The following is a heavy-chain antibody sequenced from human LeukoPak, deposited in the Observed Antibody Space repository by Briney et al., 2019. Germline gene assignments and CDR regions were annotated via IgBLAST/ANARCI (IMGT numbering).Heavy chain of an antibody. CDR3: AIGYNYASHYFDY. CDR2: IYPGDSDT. D-gene: IGHD5-18*01. J-gene: IGHJ4*02. CDR1: GYIFTSYW. Sequence: GESLKISCKGSGYIFTSYWIGWVRQMPGKGLEWMGIIYPGDSDTRYSPSFQGQVTISADKSISTAYLQWSSLKASDTAMYYCAIGYNYASHYFDYWGQGTLVTVSS. V-gene: IGHV5-51*01.